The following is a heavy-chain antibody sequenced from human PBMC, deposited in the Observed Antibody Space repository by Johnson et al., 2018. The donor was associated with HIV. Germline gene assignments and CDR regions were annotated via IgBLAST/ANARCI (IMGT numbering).Heavy chain of an antibody. Sequence: VQLVESGGGLIQPGGSLRLSCAASGFTVSSNYMSWVRQAPGKGLEWVSVIYSGGSTYYADSVKGRFTISRDNSKTQLYLKMNSLRAEDTAVYYCARDVRMDKSFDIWGQGTMVTVSS. D-gene: IGHD2-15*01. CDR2: IYSGGST. V-gene: IGHV3-53*01. CDR1: GFTVSSNY. CDR3: ARDVRMDKSFDI. J-gene: IGHJ3*02.